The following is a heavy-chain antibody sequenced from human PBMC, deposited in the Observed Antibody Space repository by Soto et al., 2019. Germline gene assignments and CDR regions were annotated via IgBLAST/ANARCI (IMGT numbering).Heavy chain of an antibody. Sequence: PGGSLRLSCEASGFTFNIYAMDWVRQAPGKGLEWVSATSLSGDSTYFADSVKGRFMISRDNSKNTLYLQMNSLRAEDTAIYHCARTLAVAVPWYYGMDVWGQVPTVTVSS. D-gene: IGHD6-19*01. V-gene: IGHV3-23*01. CDR1: GFTFNIYA. J-gene: IGHJ6*02. CDR2: TSLSGDST. CDR3: ARTLAVAVPWYYGMDV.